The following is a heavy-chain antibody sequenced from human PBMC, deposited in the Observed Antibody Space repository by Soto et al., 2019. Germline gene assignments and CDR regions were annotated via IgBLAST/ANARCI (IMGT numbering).Heavy chain of an antibody. Sequence: QVQLVESGGGVVQPGRSLRLSCAASGFTFSSYGMHWVRQAPGKGLEWVAVISYDGSNKYYADSVKGRFTISRDNSKNTLYLQMNSLRAEDTAVYYCAKDFKDGFQNLDYWGQGTLVTVSS. CDR3: AKDFKDGFQNLDY. CDR1: GFTFSSYG. J-gene: IGHJ4*02. CDR2: ISYDGSNK. V-gene: IGHV3-30*18. D-gene: IGHD5-12*01.